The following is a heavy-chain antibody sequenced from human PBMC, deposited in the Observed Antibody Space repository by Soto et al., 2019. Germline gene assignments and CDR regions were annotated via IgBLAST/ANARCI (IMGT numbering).Heavy chain of an antibody. CDR3: ARAYCGGDCYTTRVEWFDP. CDR2: IYCSGST. D-gene: IGHD2-21*02. V-gene: IGHV4-59*01. J-gene: IGHJ5*02. Sequence: SETLSLTCTVSGGSISSYYWSWIRQPPGKGLEWIGYIYCSGSTNYNPSLKSRVTISVDTSKNQFSLKLSSVTAADTAVYYCARAYCGGDCYTTRVEWFDPWGQGTLVTVSS. CDR1: GGSISSYY.